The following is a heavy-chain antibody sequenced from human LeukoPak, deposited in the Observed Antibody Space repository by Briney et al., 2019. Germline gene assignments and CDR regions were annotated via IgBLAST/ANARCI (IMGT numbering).Heavy chain of an antibody. V-gene: IGHV3-66*01. Sequence: GGSLRLSCAASGFTVSSNYMSWVRQAPGKGLEWVSVIYSGGSTYYADSVKGRFTISRDNSKNTLYLQMNSLRAEDTAVYYCASPSLLRYFDWSPPRGMDVWGQGTTVTVSS. CDR3: ASPSLLRYFDWSPPRGMDV. D-gene: IGHD3-9*01. CDR1: GFTVSSNY. J-gene: IGHJ6*02. CDR2: IYSGGST.